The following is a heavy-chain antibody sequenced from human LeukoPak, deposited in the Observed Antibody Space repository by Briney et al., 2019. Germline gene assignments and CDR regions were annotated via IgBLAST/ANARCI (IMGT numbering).Heavy chain of an antibody. V-gene: IGHV3-21*01. J-gene: IGHJ5*02. CDR3: ARDGDQLRNWFDP. CDR2: ISSSSSYI. D-gene: IGHD2-2*01. Sequence: SGGSLRLSCAASGFTFSSHSMNWVRQAPGKGLEWVSSISSSSSYIYYADSVKGRFTISRDNAKNSLYLQMNSLRAEDTAVYYCARDGDQLRNWFDPWGQGTLVTVSS. CDR1: GFTFSSHS.